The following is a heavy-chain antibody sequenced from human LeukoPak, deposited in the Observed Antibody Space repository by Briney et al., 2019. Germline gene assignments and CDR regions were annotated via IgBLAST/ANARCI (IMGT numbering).Heavy chain of an antibody. CDR3: AIHDSSGWYFF. D-gene: IGHD6-19*01. Sequence: GGSLRLSCAGSGFTFSNYAMSWVRQAPRKALEWVSSITGSGDSTYYADSVKGRFTISRDNSKSALYLQMNSLRAEDTAVYHCAIHDSSGWYFFWGQGTLATVSS. CDR1: GFTFSNYA. V-gene: IGHV3-23*01. J-gene: IGHJ4*02. CDR2: ITGSGDST.